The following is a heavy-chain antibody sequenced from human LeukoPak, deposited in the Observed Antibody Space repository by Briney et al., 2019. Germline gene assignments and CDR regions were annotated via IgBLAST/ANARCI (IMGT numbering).Heavy chain of an antibody. CDR3: ATAVGAAGNNWFDP. CDR2: FDPEDGET. Sequence: ASVKVSCKVSGYTLTELSMHWVRQAPGKGLEWMGGFDPEDGETIYAQKFQGRVTMTEDTSTDTAYMELSSLRSEDTAVYYCATAVGAAGNNWFDPWGQGTLVTVSS. CDR1: GYTLTELS. V-gene: IGHV1-24*01. J-gene: IGHJ5*02. D-gene: IGHD6-13*01.